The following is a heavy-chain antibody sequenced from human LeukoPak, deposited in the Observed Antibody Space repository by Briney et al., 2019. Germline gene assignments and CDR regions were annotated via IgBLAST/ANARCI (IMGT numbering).Heavy chain of an antibody. J-gene: IGHJ4*02. CDR1: GFTFSSYA. V-gene: IGHV3-23*01. Sequence: GGSLRLSCAASGFTFSSYAMSWVRQAPGKGLEWVSAISGSGGSTYYADSVKGRFTISRDNSKNTLYLQMNSLRAEDTAVYYCAKDQRGYDSSGYLRPPFDYWGQGTLVTVSS. CDR2: ISGSGGST. CDR3: AKDQRGYDSSGYLRPPFDY. D-gene: IGHD3-22*01.